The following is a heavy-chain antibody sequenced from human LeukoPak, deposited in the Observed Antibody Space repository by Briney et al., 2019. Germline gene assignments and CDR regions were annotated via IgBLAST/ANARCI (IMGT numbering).Heavy chain of an antibody. Sequence: GGSLRLSCAASGFTFSSYEMNWVRQAPGKGLEWVSYISSSGSTIYYADSVKGRFTISRDNAKNSLYLQMNSLRAEDTAVYYCARDYSSSWTELGYYYYGMDVWGQGTTVTVSS. D-gene: IGHD6-13*01. V-gene: IGHV3-48*03. J-gene: IGHJ6*02. CDR3: ARDYSSSWTELGYYYYGMDV. CDR1: GFTFSSYE. CDR2: ISSSGSTI.